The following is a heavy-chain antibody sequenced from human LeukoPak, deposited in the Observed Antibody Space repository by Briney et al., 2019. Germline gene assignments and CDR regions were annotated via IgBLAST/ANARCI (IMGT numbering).Heavy chain of an antibody. D-gene: IGHD2-8*01. V-gene: IGHV1-69*05. Sequence: GASVKVSCKASGGTFSSYAISWVRQAPGQGLEWMGGIIPIFGTANYAQKFQGRVTITTDESTSTAYMELSSLRSEDTAVYYCARRALGYCTNGVCDAFDIWAKGQWSPSL. CDR1: GGTFSSYA. J-gene: IGHJ3*02. CDR2: IIPIFGTA. CDR3: ARRALGYCTNGVCDAFDI.